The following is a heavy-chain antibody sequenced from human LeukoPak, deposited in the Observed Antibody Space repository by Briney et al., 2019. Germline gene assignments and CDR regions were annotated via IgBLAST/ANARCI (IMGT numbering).Heavy chain of an antibody. D-gene: IGHD3-22*01. Sequence: GASVKVSCKASGYTFTSYYMHWVRQAPGQGLEWMGIINPSGGSTNYAQKFQGRVTMTRDTSTSTVYMELSSLRSEDTAVYYCARGYKAPTRQIDSSGYLIYWGQGTLVTVSS. CDR2: INPSGGST. CDR1: GYTFTSYY. J-gene: IGHJ4*02. CDR3: ARGYKAPTRQIDSSGYLIY. V-gene: IGHV1-46*01.